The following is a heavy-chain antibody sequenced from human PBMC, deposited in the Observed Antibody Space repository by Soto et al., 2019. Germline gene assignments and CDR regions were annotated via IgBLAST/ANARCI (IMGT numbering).Heavy chain of an antibody. Sequence: GESLKVSCQGSEYSFTSYCIVSVLQMPGKGLEWMGIIYPGDSDTRYSPSFQGQVTISADKSISTAYLQWSSLKASDTAMYYCARRGLPYGDYVADYWGQGTMVTVSS. CDR3: ARRGLPYGDYVADY. J-gene: IGHJ4*02. V-gene: IGHV5-51*01. CDR2: IYPGDSDT. D-gene: IGHD4-17*01. CDR1: EYSFTSYC.